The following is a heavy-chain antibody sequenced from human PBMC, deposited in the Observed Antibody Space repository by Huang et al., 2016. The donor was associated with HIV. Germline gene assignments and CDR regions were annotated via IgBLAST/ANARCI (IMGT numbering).Heavy chain of an antibody. CDR1: GYSFSSYW. J-gene: IGHJ4*02. CDR3: ARRFSSSSGYFDY. CDR2: IFPDDSDT. D-gene: IGHD6-6*01. V-gene: IGHV5-51*01. Sequence: VQLVQSGVEVKKPGESLKISCKGSGYSFSSYWIAWVRQMPGKGLEWMVIIFPDDSDTTYSPSFEGQVTISADKSIGTAYLQWSSLKASDTAMYYCARRFSSSSGYFDYWGQGSLVTVSS.